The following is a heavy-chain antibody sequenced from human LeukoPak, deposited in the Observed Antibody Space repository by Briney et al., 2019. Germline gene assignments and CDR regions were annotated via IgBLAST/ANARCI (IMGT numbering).Heavy chain of an antibody. Sequence: GGSLRLSCAASGFTFSSHWISWVRQAPGKGLEWVAHINQDGSQKSYVDSVEGRFAISRDNAKNSLYLEMNSLRAEDTGTYYCARSDYGGLYYYNGMDVWGQGTTVTVSS. V-gene: IGHV3-7*01. CDR3: ARSDYGGLYYYNGMDV. CDR1: GFTFSSHW. CDR2: INQDGSQK. D-gene: IGHD4-17*01. J-gene: IGHJ6*02.